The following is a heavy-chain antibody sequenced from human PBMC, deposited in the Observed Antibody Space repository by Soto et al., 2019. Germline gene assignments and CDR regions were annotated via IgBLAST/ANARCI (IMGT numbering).Heavy chain of an antibody. CDR1: GGTFSSYA. CDR2: IIPIFGTA. V-gene: IGHV1-69*06. J-gene: IGHJ6*02. Sequence: ASVKVSCKASGGTFSSYAISWVRQAPGQGLEWMGGIIPIFGTANYAQKFQGRVTITADKSTSTAYMELSSLRSEDTAVYYCARDLMSLGYCSSTSCYGGMDVWAQGTTVTVSS. CDR3: ARDLMSLGYCSSTSCYGGMDV. D-gene: IGHD2-2*01.